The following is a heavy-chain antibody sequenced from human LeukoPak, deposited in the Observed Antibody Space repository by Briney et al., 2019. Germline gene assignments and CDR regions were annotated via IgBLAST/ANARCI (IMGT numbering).Heavy chain of an antibody. CDR1: GFTFSDYY. J-gene: IGHJ4*02. CDR3: AKDPRPYYDVPVGY. Sequence: GGSLRLSCAASGFTFSDYYMSWIRQAPGKGLEWVSYISSSGSTIYYADSVKGRFTISRDNAKNSLYLQMNSLRAEDTAVYYCAKDPRPYYDVPVGYWGQGTLVTVSP. V-gene: IGHV3-11*01. D-gene: IGHD3-3*01. CDR2: ISSSGSTI.